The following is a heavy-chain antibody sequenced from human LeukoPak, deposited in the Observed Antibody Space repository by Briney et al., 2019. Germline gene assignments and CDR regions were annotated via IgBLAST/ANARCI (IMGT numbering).Heavy chain of an antibody. CDR1: GGSISSGGYY. CDR3: ARSSSSWFYFDY. J-gene: IGHJ4*02. CDR2: IYYSGST. D-gene: IGHD6-13*01. Sequence: SETLSLTCTVSGGSISSGGYYWSWIRQHPGKGLEWIGYIYYSGSTYYNPSLKSRVTISVDTSKNQFSQKLSSVTAADTAVYYCARSSSSWFYFDYWGQGTLVTVSS. V-gene: IGHV4-31*03.